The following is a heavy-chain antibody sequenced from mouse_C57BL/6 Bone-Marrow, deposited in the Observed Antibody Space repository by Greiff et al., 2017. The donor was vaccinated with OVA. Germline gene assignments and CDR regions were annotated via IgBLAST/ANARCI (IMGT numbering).Heavy chain of an antibody. CDR2: IDPSDSYT. Sequence: QVQLQQPGAELVRPGTSVKLSCKASGYTFTSYWMHWVKQRPGQGLEWIGVIDPSDSYTNYNQKFKGKATLTVDTSSSTAYMQLSSLTSEDSAVYYCAGGGFDYWGQGTTLTVSS. J-gene: IGHJ2*01. CDR3: AGGGFDY. V-gene: IGHV1-59*01. CDR1: GYTFTSYW.